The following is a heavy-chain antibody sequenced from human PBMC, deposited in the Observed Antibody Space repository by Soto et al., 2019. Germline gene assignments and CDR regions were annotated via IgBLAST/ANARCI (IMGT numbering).Heavy chain of an antibody. Sequence: SAVKVSCKASGGTFSSYAISWVRQAPGQGLEWMGGIIPIFGTANYAQKFQGRVTITADKSTSTAYMELSSLRSEDTAVYYCASDAGHTIFGVVQNWFDPWGQGTLVTVSS. D-gene: IGHD3-3*01. CDR1: GGTFSSYA. J-gene: IGHJ5*02. V-gene: IGHV1-69*06. CDR3: ASDAGHTIFGVVQNWFDP. CDR2: IIPIFGTA.